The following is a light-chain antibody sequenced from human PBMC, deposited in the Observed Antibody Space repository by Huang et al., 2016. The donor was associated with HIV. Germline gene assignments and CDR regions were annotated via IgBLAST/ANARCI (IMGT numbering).Light chain of an antibody. Sequence: DIVMTQSPDSLAVSPGERATINCKSSQTVLYSLNKKNYLAWFQQTPGRPPKLLIYWATTRESGVPYRFSGSGSGTDFTLTIDNLQAEDVAVYFCLQYYSVPQTFGHGTKVEIK. J-gene: IGKJ1*01. CDR2: WAT. CDR3: LQYYSVPQT. CDR1: QTVLYSLNKKNY. V-gene: IGKV4-1*01.